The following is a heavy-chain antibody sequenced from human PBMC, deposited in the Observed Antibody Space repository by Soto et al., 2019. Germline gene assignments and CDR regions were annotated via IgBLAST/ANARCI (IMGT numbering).Heavy chain of an antibody. Sequence: VQLVESGGGLVKPGGSLRLSCAVSGITFSNAWMTWVRQAPGKGLEWVGLIKSKADGGIIDYAAPVKGRFAISRDDSKNTLYLQMNSLKTEDTAVYYCTTAFEWGQGTLVTVSS. CDR3: TTAFE. J-gene: IGHJ4*02. V-gene: IGHV3-15*01. CDR2: IKSKADGGII. CDR1: GITFSNAW.